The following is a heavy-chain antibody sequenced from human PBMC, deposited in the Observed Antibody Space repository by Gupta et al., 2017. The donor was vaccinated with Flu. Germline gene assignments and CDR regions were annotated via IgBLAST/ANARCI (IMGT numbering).Heavy chain of an antibody. V-gene: IGHV4-39*01. D-gene: IGHD5-12*01. CDR3: ARHLMATIHDAFDI. Sequence: QLQLQESGPGLVKPSETLSLTCTVSGGSISSSSYYWGWIRQPPGKGLEWIGSIYYSGSTYYNPSLKSRVTISVDTSKNQFSLKLSSVTAADTAVYYCARHLMATIHDAFDIWGQGTMVTVSS. CDR2: IYYSGST. J-gene: IGHJ3*02. CDR1: GGSISSSSYY.